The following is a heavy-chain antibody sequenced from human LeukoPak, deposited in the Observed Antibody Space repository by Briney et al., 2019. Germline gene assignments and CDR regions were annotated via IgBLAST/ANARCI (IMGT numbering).Heavy chain of an antibody. J-gene: IGHJ6*02. CDR2: FDPEDGET. V-gene: IGHV1-24*01. D-gene: IGHD3-16*01. CDR3: ATSIMYPYGMDV. Sequence: ASVKVSCKVSGYTLTELSMHWVRQAPGKGLEWMGGFDPEDGETIYAQKFQGRVTMTEDTSTDTAYMELSSLRSEDTAVYYCATSIMYPYGMDVWGQGTTVTVSS. CDR1: GYTLTELS.